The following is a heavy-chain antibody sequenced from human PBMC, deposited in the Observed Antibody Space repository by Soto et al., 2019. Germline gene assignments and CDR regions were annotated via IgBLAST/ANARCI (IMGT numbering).Heavy chain of an antibody. D-gene: IGHD2-2*01. V-gene: IGHV2-26*01. J-gene: IGHJ6*02. CDR2: IFSSDEK. Sequence: QVTLKESGPVLVKPTETLTLTCTVSGFSLGNARMGVSWIRQPPGKALEWLAHIFSSDEKSYSTSLKTRLTISKDTSKSLVVLTMTNMDPVDTGTYYCARVLSRDCSSPTCHVGWAHNGMDVWGQGTTVTIFS. CDR3: ARVLSRDCSSPTCHVGWAHNGMDV. CDR1: GFSLGNARMG.